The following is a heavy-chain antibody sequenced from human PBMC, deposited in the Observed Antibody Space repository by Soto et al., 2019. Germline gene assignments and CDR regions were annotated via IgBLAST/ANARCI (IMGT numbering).Heavy chain of an antibody. Sequence: PGGSLRLSCAASGFTFSNYGMRWVRQAPGKGLEYVSAVSNNGGSTYYANSVKGRFTISRDNSKNTLYLQMGSLRAEDMAVYYCARGATMVRGVIITSGRDHQYYYYGMDVWGQGTTVTVSS. CDR2: VSNNGGST. D-gene: IGHD3-10*01. CDR1: GFTFSNYG. J-gene: IGHJ6*02. CDR3: ARGATMVRGVIITSGRDHQYYYYGMDV. V-gene: IGHV3-64*01.